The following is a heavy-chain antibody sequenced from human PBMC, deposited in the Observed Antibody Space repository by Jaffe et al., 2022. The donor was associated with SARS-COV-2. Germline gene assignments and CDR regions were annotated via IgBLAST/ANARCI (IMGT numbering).Heavy chain of an antibody. CDR2: FDPEDGET. CDR3: ATELFVDKLGELSPWWYFDL. D-gene: IGHD3-16*02. V-gene: IGHV1-24*01. CDR1: GYTLTELS. Sequence: QVQLVQSGAEVKKPGASVKVSCKVSGYTLTELSMHWVRQAPGKGLEWMGGFDPEDGETIYAQKFQGRVTMTEDTSTDTAYMELSSLRSEDTAVYYCATELFVDKLGELSPWWYFDLWGRGTLVTVSS. J-gene: IGHJ2*01.